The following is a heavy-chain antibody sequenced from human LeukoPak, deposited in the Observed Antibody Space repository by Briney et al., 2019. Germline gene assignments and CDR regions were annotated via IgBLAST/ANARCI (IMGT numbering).Heavy chain of an antibody. CDR1: GASITSSVYY. D-gene: IGHD3-10*01. CDR3: ARHGVIGSASGGFASVPRLTGLSRFDP. J-gene: IGHJ5*02. V-gene: IGHV4-39*01. CDR2: VHYRETP. Sequence: PSETLSLTCSVSGASITSSVYYWAWIRQPPGKGLEWIGSVHYRETPYYNPSLRSRVIMSVDTSKSQFSLRLNTVTAADTAVYFCARHGVIGSASGGFASVPRLTGLSRFDPWGQGTLVTVSS.